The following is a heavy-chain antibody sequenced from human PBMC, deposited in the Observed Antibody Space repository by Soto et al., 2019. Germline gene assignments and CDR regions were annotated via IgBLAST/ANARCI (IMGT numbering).Heavy chain of an antibody. D-gene: IGHD4-4*01. CDR1: GGSISSYY. CDR2: IYYSGST. CDR3: ARVGYSQWDYYYYYMDV. J-gene: IGHJ6*03. Sequence: SETLSLTCPFSGGSISSYYWIWIRQPPGKGLEWIGYIYYSGSTNYNPSLKSRVTISVDTSKNQFSLKLSSVTAADTAVYYCARVGYSQWDYYYYYMDVWGKGTTVTVSS. V-gene: IGHV4-59*01.